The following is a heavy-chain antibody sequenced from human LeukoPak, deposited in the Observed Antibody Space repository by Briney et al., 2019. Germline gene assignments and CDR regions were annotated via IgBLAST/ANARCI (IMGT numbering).Heavy chain of an antibody. D-gene: IGHD3-22*01. CDR3: ASLYYYDSSGAPFDY. J-gene: IGHJ4*02. Sequence: GGSLRLSCAASGFTFSSYWMSWVRQAPGKGLEWVANIKQDGSEKYYVDSVKGRFTISRDNAKNSLYLQMNSLRAEDTAVYYCASLYYYDSSGAPFDYWGQGTLVTVSS. CDR1: GFTFSSYW. V-gene: IGHV3-7*01. CDR2: IKQDGSEK.